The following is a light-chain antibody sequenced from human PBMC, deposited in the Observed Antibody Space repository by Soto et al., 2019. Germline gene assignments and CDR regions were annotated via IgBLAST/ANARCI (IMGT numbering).Light chain of an antibody. V-gene: IGKV3-20*01. J-gene: IGKJ1*01. Sequence: VLTQSPDTLSLSPGEIATLSGIASQSVYNKYLAWYQHKPGQAHRILIYAASSRAPGIQDRFSGSGSGTDFTLTISRLEPEDFAVYYCQQYGSLHRKFGQGTKADTK. CDR3: QQYGSLHRK. CDR1: QSVYNKY. CDR2: AAS.